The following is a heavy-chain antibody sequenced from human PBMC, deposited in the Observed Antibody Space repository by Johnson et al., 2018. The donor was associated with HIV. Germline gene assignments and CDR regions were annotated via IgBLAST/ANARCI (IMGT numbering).Heavy chain of an antibody. Sequence: QVHLVESGGGVVQPARSLRLSCAASGFTFSSYSMHWVRQAPGKGLEWVAGISNDGRNKYYVDSVKGRFTISRDNAKNSVYLQMNSLRAEDTAVYYCARARYTSDWYLYDAFDLWGQGTMV. CDR3: ARARYTSDWYLYDAFDL. D-gene: IGHD6-13*01. J-gene: IGHJ3*01. CDR2: ISNDGRNK. V-gene: IGHV3-30*04. CDR1: GFTFSSYS.